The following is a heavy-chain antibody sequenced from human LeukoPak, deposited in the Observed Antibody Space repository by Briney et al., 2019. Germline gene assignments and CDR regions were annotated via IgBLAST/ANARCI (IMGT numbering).Heavy chain of an antibody. J-gene: IGHJ3*02. V-gene: IGHV1-2*02. CDR3: AKYQLPKRRIDAFDI. D-gene: IGHD2-2*01. CDR1: GYTFTSYY. CDR2: INPNSGGA. Sequence: GASVKVSCKASGYTFTSYYMHWVRQAPGQGLEWMGWINPNSGGANYAQKFQGRVTMTRDTSISTAYMELSRLRSDDTAVYYCAKYQLPKRRIDAFDIWGQGTMVTVSS.